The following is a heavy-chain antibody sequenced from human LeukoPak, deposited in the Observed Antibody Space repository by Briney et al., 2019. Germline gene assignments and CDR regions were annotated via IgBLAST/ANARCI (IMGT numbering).Heavy chain of an antibody. Sequence: PGRSLRLSCAASGFTFSSYGMHWVRQAPGKGLEWVGVIWYDRGNKYYGDSVKGRFTISRDNSKNTLYLQMNSLRAEDTAVYYCARDHCSDGTCYSILDYWGQGTLVTVSS. CDR1: GFTFSSYG. CDR2: IWYDRGNK. D-gene: IGHD2-15*01. J-gene: IGHJ4*02. CDR3: ARDHCSDGTCYSILDY. V-gene: IGHV3-33*01.